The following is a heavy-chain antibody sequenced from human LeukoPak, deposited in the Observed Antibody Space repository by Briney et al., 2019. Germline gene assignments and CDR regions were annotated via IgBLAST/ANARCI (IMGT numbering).Heavy chain of an antibody. V-gene: IGHV5-10-1*01. CDR2: IDPSDSYT. D-gene: IGHD6-19*01. J-gene: IGHJ4*02. Sequence: ESLRISCKGSGYSFTSYWISWVRQMPGKGLEWMGRIDPSDSYTNYSPSFQGHVTISADKSISTAYLQWSSLKASDTAMYYCARLSSKQWLVHPVDYWGQGTLVTVSS. CDR3: ARLSSKQWLVHPVDY. CDR1: GYSFTSYW.